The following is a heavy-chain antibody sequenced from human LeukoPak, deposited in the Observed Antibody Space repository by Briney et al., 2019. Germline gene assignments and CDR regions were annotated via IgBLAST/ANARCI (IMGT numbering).Heavy chain of an antibody. D-gene: IGHD6-6*01. CDR1: GGTFSSYA. CDR3: AVSSSSGGDFDY. V-gene: IGHV1-69*05. CDR2: IIPIFGTA. J-gene: IGHJ4*02. Sequence: ASVKVSCKASGGTFSSYAISCVRQAPGQGLEWMGGIIPIFGTANYAQKFQGRVTITTDESTSTAYMELSSLRSEDTAVYYCAVSSSSGGDFDYWGQGTLVTVSS.